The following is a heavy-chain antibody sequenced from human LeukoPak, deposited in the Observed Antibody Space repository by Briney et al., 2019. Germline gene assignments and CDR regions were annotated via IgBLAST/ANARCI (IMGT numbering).Heavy chain of an antibody. CDR3: ARDCSSISCYKGYYYYYMDV. J-gene: IGHJ6*03. V-gene: IGHV3-21*01. Sequence: GGSLRLSCASSGFTFSNYSMNWVRQAPGKGLEWVSTISINSSNIYYADSVKGRFTISKDNAKNSLYLQMNSLRAEDTAVYYCARDCSSISCYKGYYYYYMDVWGKGATVTVSS. D-gene: IGHD2-2*02. CDR1: GFTFSNYS. CDR2: ISINSSNI.